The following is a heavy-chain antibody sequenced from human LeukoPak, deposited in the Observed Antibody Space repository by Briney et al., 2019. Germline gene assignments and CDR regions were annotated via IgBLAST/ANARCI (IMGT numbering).Heavy chain of an antibody. D-gene: IGHD2/OR15-2a*01. CDR2: INPNSGGT. CDR1: GYTFTGYY. J-gene: IGHJ3*02. Sequence: VASVRVSCKASGYTFTGYYMHWVRQAPGQGLEWMGWINPNSGGTNYAQKFQGWVTMTRDTSISTAYMKLSRLRSDDTAVYYCARALYAADAFDIWGQGTMVTVSS. CDR3: ARALYAADAFDI. V-gene: IGHV1-2*04.